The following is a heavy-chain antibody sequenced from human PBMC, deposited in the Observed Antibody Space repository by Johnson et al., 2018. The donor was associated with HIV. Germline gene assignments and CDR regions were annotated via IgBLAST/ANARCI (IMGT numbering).Heavy chain of an antibody. CDR3: ARSTGARAAFDI. D-gene: IGHD1-1*01. CDR1: GFTFDDYA. V-gene: IGHV3-9*01. J-gene: IGHJ3*02. Sequence: VQLVESGGGLVQPGRSLRLSCAASGFTFDDYAMHWVRQAPGKGLEWVSGISWNSGSIGYADSLKGRFTISRDNAKNSLYLQMNSLRAEDTAVYYCARSTGARAAFDIWGQGTMVTVSS. CDR2: ISWNSGSI.